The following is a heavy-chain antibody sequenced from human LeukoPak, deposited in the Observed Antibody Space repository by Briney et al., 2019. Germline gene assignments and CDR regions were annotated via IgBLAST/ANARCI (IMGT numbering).Heavy chain of an antibody. Sequence: PGGSLRLSCAASGFTFDDYGMSWVRQAPGKGLEWVSAISGSGGSTYYADSVKGRFTISRDNSKNTLYLQMNSLRAEDTAVYYCAKDGDSSGYYLFDYWGQGTLVTVSS. CDR1: GFTFDDYG. D-gene: IGHD3-22*01. CDR3: AKDGDSSGYYLFDY. J-gene: IGHJ4*02. CDR2: ISGSGGST. V-gene: IGHV3-23*01.